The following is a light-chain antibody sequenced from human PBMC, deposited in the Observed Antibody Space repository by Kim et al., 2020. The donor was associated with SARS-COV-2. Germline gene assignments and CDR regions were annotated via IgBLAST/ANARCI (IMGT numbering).Light chain of an antibody. Sequence: DIQMTQSPSSLSASIGDRVTFSCQASQNIKNYLNWYQQKPGKAPTLLIYAASTLQSGVPSRFSGSGSGTDFILSISSLQPDDFATYYCQQSYSTLPMYSFGQGTKLEI. CDR3: QQSYSTLPMYS. CDR2: AAS. J-gene: IGKJ2*01. V-gene: IGKV1-39*01. CDR1: QNIKNY.